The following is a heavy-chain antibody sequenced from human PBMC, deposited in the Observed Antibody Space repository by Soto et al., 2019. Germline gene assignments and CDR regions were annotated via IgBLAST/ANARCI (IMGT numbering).Heavy chain of an antibody. D-gene: IGHD6-6*01. CDR2: IRSSGSPT. CDR1: GFAFSNYS. Sequence: GGSLRLSCLASGFAFSNYSMNWVRQAPGKGLEWVSYIRSSGSPTYYAGSVKGRFTISRDNAKKSLYLQMNSLRAEDTAVYYCAKDIRAARPFYFDYWGQGTLVTVSS. V-gene: IGHV3-48*01. J-gene: IGHJ4*02. CDR3: AKDIRAARPFYFDY.